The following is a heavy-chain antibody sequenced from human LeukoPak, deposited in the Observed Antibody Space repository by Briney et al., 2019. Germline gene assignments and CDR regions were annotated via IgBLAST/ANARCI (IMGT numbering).Heavy chain of an antibody. J-gene: IGHJ4*02. D-gene: IGHD3-16*02. Sequence: SETLSLTCTVSGYSISSGYYWGWIRQPPGKGLEWIGSIYHSGSTYYNPSLKSRVTISVDTSKNQFSLKLSSVTAADTAVYYCARGYYDYVWGSYRHAPYYFDHWGQGTLVTVSS. CDR2: IYHSGST. CDR1: GYSISSGYY. V-gene: IGHV4-38-2*02. CDR3: ARGYYDYVWGSYRHAPYYFDH.